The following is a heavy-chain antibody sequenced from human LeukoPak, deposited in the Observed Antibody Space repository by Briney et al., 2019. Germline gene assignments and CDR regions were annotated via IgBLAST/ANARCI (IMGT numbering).Heavy chain of an antibody. J-gene: IGHJ5*02. D-gene: IGHD3-10*01. V-gene: IGHV3-7*01. Sequence: GGSLRLSCAASGFTFNNYWMTWVRQAPGKGLEWVANMKQDGSEKYYVDSVKGRFTISRDNAKNSLYLQMNSLRAEDTAVYYCASLYGSGSYSSDWFDPWGQGTLVTVSS. CDR2: MKQDGSEK. CDR1: GFTFNNYW. CDR3: ASLYGSGSYSSDWFDP.